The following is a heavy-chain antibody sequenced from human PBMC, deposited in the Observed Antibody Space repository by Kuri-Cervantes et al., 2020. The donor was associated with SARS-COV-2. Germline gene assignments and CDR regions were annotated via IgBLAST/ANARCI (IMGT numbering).Heavy chain of an antibody. D-gene: IGHD5-24*01. CDR2: IIPIFGTA. Sequence: SVNVSCKASGGTFSSYAISWVRQAPGQGLEWMGGIIPIFGTANYAQKFQGRVTITADKSTSTAYMELSSLRSEDTAVYYCARDAISDGYNEGYWGQGTLVTVSS. CDR3: ARDAISDGYNEGY. J-gene: IGHJ4*02. CDR1: GGTFSSYA. V-gene: IGHV1-69*06.